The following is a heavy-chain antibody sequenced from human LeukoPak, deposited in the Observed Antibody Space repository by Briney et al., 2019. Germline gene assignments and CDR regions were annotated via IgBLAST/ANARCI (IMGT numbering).Heavy chain of an antibody. CDR2: IHYSGRT. Sequence: PSETLSLTCAVYGGSFSGYYWAWIRQPPGKGLDWIGVIHYSGRTYYNPSLKSRVTISIDTPKNYFSLKLSSVTAPDTAVYYCARYSSAMGWFDPWGQGTLVTVSS. V-gene: IGHV4-34*01. J-gene: IGHJ5*02. CDR3: ARYSSAMGWFDP. D-gene: IGHD6-25*01. CDR1: GGSFSGYY.